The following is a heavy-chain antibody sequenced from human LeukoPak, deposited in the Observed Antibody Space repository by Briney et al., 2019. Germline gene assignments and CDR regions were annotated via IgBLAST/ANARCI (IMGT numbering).Heavy chain of an antibody. CDR3: ARRPAGTTTYYYYYMDV. V-gene: IGHV4-59*12. D-gene: IGHD6-13*01. CDR2: IYNSGST. J-gene: IGHJ6*03. Sequence: KPSETLSLTCTVSGGSISSYYWSWIRQPPGKGLEYIGYIYNSGSTNYNPSLKSRVTISVDTSKNQFSLKLSSVTAADTAVYYCARRPAGTTTYYYYYMDVWGKGTTVTVSS. CDR1: GGSISSYY.